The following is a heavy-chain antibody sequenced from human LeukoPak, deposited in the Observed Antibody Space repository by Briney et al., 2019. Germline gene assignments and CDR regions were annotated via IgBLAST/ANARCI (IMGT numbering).Heavy chain of an antibody. J-gene: IGHJ4*02. CDR1: GFNFRSYG. CDR2: IWYDGSNK. Sequence: GGSLRLSCAASGFNFRSYGMHWVRQAPGKGLEWVAIIWYDGSNKFYADSVKGRFTISRDNSKNTLYLQMNSLRAEDTAVYYCARELIGAGNLWGQGTLVTVSS. D-gene: IGHD6-13*01. CDR3: ARELIGAGNL. V-gene: IGHV3-33*01.